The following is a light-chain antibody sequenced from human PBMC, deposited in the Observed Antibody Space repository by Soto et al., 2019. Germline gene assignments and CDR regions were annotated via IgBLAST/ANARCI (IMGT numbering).Light chain of an antibody. CDR3: AAWDDSLSGPG. CDR2: SNN. J-gene: IGLJ2*01. CDR1: SSNIGSNY. V-gene: IGLV1-47*02. Sequence: QSVLTQPPSTYGTPGQRVTIACSGSSSNIGSNYVYWYQQLPGTAPKLLIYSNNQRPSGVPDRFSGSKSGTSASLAISGLRSEDEADYYCAAWDDSLSGPGFGGGTKLTVL.